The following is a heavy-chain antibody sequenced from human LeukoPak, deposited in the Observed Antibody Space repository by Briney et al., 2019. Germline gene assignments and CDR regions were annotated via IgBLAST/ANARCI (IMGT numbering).Heavy chain of an antibody. J-gene: IGHJ3*02. CDR2: IYYSGST. V-gene: IGHV4-39*07. CDR1: GGSISSSSYY. CDR3: ARLWLPPLALAFDI. Sequence: PSETLSLTCTVSGGSISSSSYYWGWIRQPPGKGLEWIGSIYYSGSTYYNPSLKSRVTISVDTSKNQFSLKLSSVTAADTAVYYCARLWLPPLALAFDIWGQGTMVTVSS. D-gene: IGHD5-18*01.